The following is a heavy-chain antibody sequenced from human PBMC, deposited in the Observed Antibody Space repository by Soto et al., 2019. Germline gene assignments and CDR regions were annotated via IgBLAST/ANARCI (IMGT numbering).Heavy chain of an antibody. CDR1: GGSISSGDYY. Sequence: QVQLQESGPGLVKPSQTPSLTCTVSGGSISSGDYYWSWIRQPPGKGLEWIGYIYYSGSTYYNPSLKSRVTISVDTSKNQFSLKLSSVTAADTAVYYCARDPRYSGSYYGFDYWGQGTLVTVSS. D-gene: IGHD1-26*01. CDR3: ARDPRYSGSYYGFDY. CDR2: IYYSGST. J-gene: IGHJ4*02. V-gene: IGHV4-30-4*01.